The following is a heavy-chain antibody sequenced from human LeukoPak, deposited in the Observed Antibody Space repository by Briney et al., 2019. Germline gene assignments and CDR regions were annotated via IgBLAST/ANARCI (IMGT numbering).Heavy chain of an antibody. CDR1: GFTVSSHY. CDR3: AKTVGATIGGEDYFDY. CDR2: IHSGGST. Sequence: GGSLRLSCAASGFTVSSHYMSWVRQAPGKGLEWVSVIHSGGSTYHADSVKGRFTISRDSSKNTVYLQMNSLRAEDTAVYYCAKTVGATIGGEDYFDYWGQGTLVTVSS. J-gene: IGHJ4*02. D-gene: IGHD1-26*01. V-gene: IGHV3-53*01.